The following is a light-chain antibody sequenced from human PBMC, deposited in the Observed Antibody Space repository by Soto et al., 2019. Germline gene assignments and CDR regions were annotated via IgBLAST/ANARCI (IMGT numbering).Light chain of an antibody. CDR3: QPYDSSKEV. Sequence: NFMLTQPHSVSESPGKTVTISCTRSSGSIASNYVQWYQQRPGSAPTTVIYEDNQRPSGVPDRFSGSIDSSSNSASLTISGLKTEDEADYYCQPYDSSKEVFGGGTQLTVL. V-gene: IGLV6-57*03. CDR1: SGSIASNY. CDR2: EDN. J-gene: IGLJ3*02.